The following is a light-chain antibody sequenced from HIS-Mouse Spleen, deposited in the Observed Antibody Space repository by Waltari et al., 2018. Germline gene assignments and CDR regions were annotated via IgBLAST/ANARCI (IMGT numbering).Light chain of an antibody. Sequence: DIQLTQSPSFLSASVGDRVTITCRASQGISSYLAWYQQKPGKAPKLLIYAASTLQSGVPSRFSGSGSGTEFTLTISSLHPEDFATYYCLQLNSYPPTFGQGTKVEIK. J-gene: IGKJ1*01. CDR1: QGISSY. CDR3: LQLNSYPPT. CDR2: AAS. V-gene: IGKV1-9*01.